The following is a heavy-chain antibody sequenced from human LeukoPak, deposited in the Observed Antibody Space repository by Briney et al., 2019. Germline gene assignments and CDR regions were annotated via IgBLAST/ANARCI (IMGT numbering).Heavy chain of an antibody. J-gene: IGHJ6*02. D-gene: IGHD3-10*01. CDR3: AKDIWEGYYYGSGSYYYGMDV. CDR1: GFTFDDYA. Sequence: PGGSLRLSCAASGFTFDDYAMHWVHQAPGKGLEWVSLISGDGGSTYYADSVKGRFTISRDNSKNSLYLQMNSLRTEDTALYYCAKDIWEGYYYGSGSYYYGMDVWGQGTTVTVSS. V-gene: IGHV3-43*02. CDR2: ISGDGGST.